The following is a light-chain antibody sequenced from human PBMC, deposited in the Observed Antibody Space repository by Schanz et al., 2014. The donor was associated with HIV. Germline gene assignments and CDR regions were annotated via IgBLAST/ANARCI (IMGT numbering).Light chain of an antibody. CDR3: QQLASYPLT. V-gene: IGKV1-39*01. CDR1: QSISSH. J-gene: IGKJ4*01. Sequence: DTQMTQSPSSLSASIGDRVTITCRASQSISSHLNWYQQKPGKAPKLLIYAASSLQGGVPSRFSGSGSGTDFTLTISSLQPEDFATYYCQQLASYPLTFGGGTKVEIK. CDR2: AAS.